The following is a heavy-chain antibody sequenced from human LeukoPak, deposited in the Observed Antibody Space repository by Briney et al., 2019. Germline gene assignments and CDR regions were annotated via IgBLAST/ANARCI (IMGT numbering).Heavy chain of an antibody. J-gene: IGHJ4*02. V-gene: IGHV3-30*02. D-gene: IGHD5/OR15-5a*01. Sequence: SGGSLRLSCAASGFTFSTCAMSWVRQAPGKGLEWVAFIRYDGTNKYYADSVKGRFTISRDNSKNTLFLQMNGLRAEDAAVYYCAKIWLGRRRIVDLVSTGETDYWGQGTLVSVSS. CDR3: AKIWLGRRRIVDLVSTGETDY. CDR1: GFTFSTCA. CDR2: IRYDGTNK.